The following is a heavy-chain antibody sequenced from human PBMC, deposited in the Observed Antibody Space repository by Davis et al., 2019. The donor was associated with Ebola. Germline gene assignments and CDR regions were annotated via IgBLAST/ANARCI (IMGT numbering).Heavy chain of an antibody. V-gene: IGHV3-21*01. J-gene: IGHJ4*02. D-gene: IGHD3-22*01. CDR3: AREADYYDSSGYSHYFDY. Sequence: PGGSLRLSCAASGFTFSRYTMNWVRQAPGKGLEWVSSISSSSSYIYYADSVKGRFTISRDNAKNSLYLQMNSLRAEDTAVYHCAREADYYDSSGYSHYFDYWGQGTLVTVSS. CDR2: ISSSSSYI. CDR1: GFTFSRYT.